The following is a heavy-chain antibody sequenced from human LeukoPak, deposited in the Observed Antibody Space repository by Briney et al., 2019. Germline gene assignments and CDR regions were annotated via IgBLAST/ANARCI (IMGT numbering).Heavy chain of an antibody. V-gene: IGHV1-18*01. D-gene: IGHD3-9*01. CDR1: GYTFTSYG. Sequence: ASVKVSCKASGYTFTSYGISWVRQAPGQGLEWMGWISAYNGNTNYAQKLQGRVTMTTDTSTSTAYMERRSLRSDDTAVYYCARGSLRYFDWLTHNWFDPWGQGTLVTVSS. J-gene: IGHJ5*02. CDR3: ARGSLRYFDWLTHNWFDP. CDR2: ISAYNGNT.